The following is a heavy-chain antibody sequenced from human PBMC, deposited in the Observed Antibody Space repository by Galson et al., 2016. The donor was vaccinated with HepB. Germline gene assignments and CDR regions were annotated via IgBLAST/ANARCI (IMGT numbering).Heavy chain of an antibody. CDR1: GGSVSSYA. V-gene: IGHV1-69*13. CDR2: TIPISGTA. D-gene: IGHD6-6*01. CDR3: ARGPLDIGGRLYGMDV. J-gene: IGHJ6*02. Sequence: SVKVSCKASGGSVSSYAINWVRQAPGQGLEWMGGTIPISGTANHAQKFQGRVTITADESTSTAYMELSSLRFEDTAVYYCARGPLDIGGRLYGMDVWGQGTTVTVSS.